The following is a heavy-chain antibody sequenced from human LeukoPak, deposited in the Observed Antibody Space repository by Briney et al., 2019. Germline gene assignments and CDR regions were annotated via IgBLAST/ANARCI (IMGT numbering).Heavy chain of an antibody. CDR3: ARDLRGCSSTSCYYSNYFDY. D-gene: IGHD2-2*01. V-gene: IGHV3-21*01. Sequence: GGSLRLSCAASGFTFSSYAMSWVRQAPGKGLEWVSSISSSSSYIYYADSVKGRFTISRDNAKNSLYLQMNSLRAEDTAVYYCARDLRGCSSTSCYYSNYFDYWGQGTLVTVSS. J-gene: IGHJ4*02. CDR2: ISSSSSYI. CDR1: GFTFSSYA.